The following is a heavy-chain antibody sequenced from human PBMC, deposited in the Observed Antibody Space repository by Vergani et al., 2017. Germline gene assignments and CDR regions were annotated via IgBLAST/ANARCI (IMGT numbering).Heavy chain of an antibody. CDR3: AKANPRNSGYDYLYYYHAMDV. CDR1: GFTFNHYA. D-gene: IGHD5-12*01. Sequence: VQLVESGGDLVQPGGSLRLSCAASGFTFNHYAMNWVRQAPGKGLEWVSGISGSGGSTYYAGSVKGRFTISRDSSKNTLYRQMNSLSAGDTAVYYCAKANPRNSGYDYLYYYHAMDVWGQGTTVTVSS. J-gene: IGHJ6*02. CDR2: ISGSGGST. V-gene: IGHV3-23*04.